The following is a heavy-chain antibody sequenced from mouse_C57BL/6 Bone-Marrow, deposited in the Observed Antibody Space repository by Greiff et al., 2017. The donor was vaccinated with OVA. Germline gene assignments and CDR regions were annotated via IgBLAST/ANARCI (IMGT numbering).Heavy chain of an antibody. J-gene: IGHJ1*03. D-gene: IGHD4-1*01. V-gene: IGHV8-8*01. CDR3: ARRANWDGYFDV. CDR2: IWWDDDK. Sequence: QVQLKESGPGILQPSQTLSLTCSFSGFSLSTFGMGVGWIRQPSGQGLEWPAHIWWDDDKYYNPALKSRLTIPKDTSRNQVFPKIASVDTADTATYYCARRANWDGYFDVWGTGTTVTVSS. CDR1: GFSLSTFGMG.